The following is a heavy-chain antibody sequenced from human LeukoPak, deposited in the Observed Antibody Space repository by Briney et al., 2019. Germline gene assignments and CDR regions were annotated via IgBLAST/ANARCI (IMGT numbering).Heavy chain of an antibody. CDR3: ARGYSSSWYLNWFDP. V-gene: IGHV4-39*07. CDR1: GGSISSSSYY. J-gene: IGHJ5*02. Sequence: SETLSLTCTVSGGSISSSSYYWGWIRQPPGKGLEWVGSIYYSGSTYYNPSLKSRVTISVDTSKNQFSLKLTSVTAADTAVYYCARGYSSSWYLNWFDPWGQGTLVTVSS. D-gene: IGHD6-13*01. CDR2: IYYSGST.